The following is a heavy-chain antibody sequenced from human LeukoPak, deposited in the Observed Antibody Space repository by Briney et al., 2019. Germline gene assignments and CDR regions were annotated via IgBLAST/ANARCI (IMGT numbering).Heavy chain of an antibody. V-gene: IGHV6-1*01. CDR1: GDSVSSSSV. J-gene: IGHJ4*02. CDR2: TYYRSKWYN. CDR3: ARGYNDYTPSFDY. Sequence: SQTLSLTCAISGDSVSSSSVWNWIRQSPSRGLEWLGRTYYRSKWYNEYAISVKSRITINPDTSKNLFSLQLNFVTPEDTAVYYCARGYNDYTPSFDYWGQGILVTVSS. D-gene: IGHD4-11*01.